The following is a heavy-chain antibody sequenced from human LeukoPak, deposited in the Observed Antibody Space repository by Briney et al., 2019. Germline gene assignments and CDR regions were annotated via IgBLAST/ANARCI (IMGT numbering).Heavy chain of an antibody. D-gene: IGHD6-25*01. CDR3: TRMGAAANGMDV. V-gene: IGHV3-23*01. CDR1: GFTFSSYA. Sequence: PGGSLRLSCAASGFTFSSYAMSWVRQAPGKGLEWVSAISGSGGSTYYADSVKGRFTISRDNSKNTLYLQMNSLRAEDTAVYYCTRMGAAANGMDVWGQGTTVTVSS. J-gene: IGHJ6*02. CDR2: ISGSGGST.